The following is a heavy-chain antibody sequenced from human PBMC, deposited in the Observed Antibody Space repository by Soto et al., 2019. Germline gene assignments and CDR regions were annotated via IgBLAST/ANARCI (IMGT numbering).Heavy chain of an antibody. V-gene: IGHV3-21*01. Sequence: PGGSLRLSCAASGFTFSSYSMNWVRQAPGKGLEWVSSISSSSSYIYYADSVKGRFTISRDNAKNSLYLQMNSLRAEDTAVYYCARDHSGSYLYYYYYGMDVWGQGTTVTVS. CDR3: ARDHSGSYLYYYYYGMDV. CDR1: GFTFSSYS. CDR2: ISSSSSYI. D-gene: IGHD1-26*01. J-gene: IGHJ6*02.